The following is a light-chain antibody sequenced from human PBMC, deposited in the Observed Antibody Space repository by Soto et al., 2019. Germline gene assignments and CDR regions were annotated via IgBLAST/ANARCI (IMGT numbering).Light chain of an antibody. CDR2: KAS. V-gene: IGKV1-5*03. CDR3: QQYDSYPLT. J-gene: IGKJ4*02. Sequence: DIQMTQSPSTLSASVGDRVTITCRASQSISSWWAWYQQKPGKAPNLLIYKASSLASGVPSRFSGSGSGTEFTLTVSSLQPDDFATYYFQQYDSYPLTCGGGTKVEIK. CDR1: QSISSW.